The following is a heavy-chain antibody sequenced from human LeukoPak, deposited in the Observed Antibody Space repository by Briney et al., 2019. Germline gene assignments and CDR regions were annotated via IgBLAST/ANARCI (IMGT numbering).Heavy chain of an antibody. CDR2: INPNSGGT. CDR1: GYTFTGYY. V-gene: IGHV1-2*02. J-gene: IGHJ4*02. CDR3: ARTYGSGSYDFDY. Sequence: ASVKVSCKASGYTFTGYYMHWVRRAPGQGLEWMGWINPNSGGTNYAQKFQGRVTMTRDTSISTAYMELSRLRSDDTAVYYCARTYGSGSYDFDYWGQGTLVTVSS. D-gene: IGHD3-10*01.